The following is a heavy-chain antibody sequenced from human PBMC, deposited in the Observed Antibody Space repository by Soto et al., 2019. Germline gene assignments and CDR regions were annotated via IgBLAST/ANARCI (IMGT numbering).Heavy chain of an antibody. CDR3: AKGGYYYDSSGYYG. J-gene: IGHJ4*02. V-gene: IGHV3-9*01. D-gene: IGHD3-22*01. Sequence: EVQLVESGGGLVQPGRSLRLSCAASGFTFDDYAMHWVRQAPGKGLEWVSGISWNSGSIGYADSVKGRFTISRDNAKNCLYLQMNSLRADDTALYYCAKGGYYYDSSGYYGWGQGTLVNVSS. CDR2: ISWNSGSI. CDR1: GFTFDDYA.